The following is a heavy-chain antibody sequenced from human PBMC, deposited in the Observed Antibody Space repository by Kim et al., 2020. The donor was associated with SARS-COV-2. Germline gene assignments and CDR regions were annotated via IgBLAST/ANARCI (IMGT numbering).Heavy chain of an antibody. J-gene: IGHJ4*02. CDR2: IYGGSGDI. CDR3: ARLSAGSSWPFDF. V-gene: IGHV3-23*03. CDR1: GFTFTTYA. D-gene: IGHD6-13*01. Sequence: GGSLRLSCVASGFTFTTYAMAWVRQAPGEGLEWVSVIYGGSGDIYYVDSVKGRFSISRDDSKNTLYLQMNSLRAEDTAVYYCARLSAGSSWPFDFWGQGTLFTVSS.